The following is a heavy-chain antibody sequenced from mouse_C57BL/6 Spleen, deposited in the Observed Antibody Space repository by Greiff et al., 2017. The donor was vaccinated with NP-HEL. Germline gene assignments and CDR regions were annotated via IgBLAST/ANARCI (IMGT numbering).Heavy chain of an antibody. CDR3: ARGTGREGFDY. CDR2: ISYSGST. D-gene: IGHD3-3*01. Sequence: EVKVVESGPGLAKPSQTLSLTCSVTGYSITSDYWNWIRKFPGNKLEYMGYISYSGSTYYNPSLKSRISITPDTSKNQYYMQLNSVTTEDTATYYGARGTGREGFDYWGQGTTLTVSS. V-gene: IGHV3-8*01. CDR1: GYSITSDY. J-gene: IGHJ2*01.